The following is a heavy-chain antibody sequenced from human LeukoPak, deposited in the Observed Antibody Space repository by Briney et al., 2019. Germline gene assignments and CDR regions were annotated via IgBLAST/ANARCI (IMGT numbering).Heavy chain of an antibody. V-gene: IGHV1-18*01. J-gene: IGHJ4*02. CDR2: ISAYNGNT. D-gene: IGHD5-24*01. CDR3: ARPHGYNSAYYFDY. Sequence: ASVKVSCKASGYTFTNYGFNWVRQAPGQGLEWMGWISAYNGNTNYAQKLQGRVTMTTDTSTSTAYMELRSLRSDDTAVYYCARPHGYNSAYYFDYWGQGTLVTVSS. CDR1: GYTFTNYG.